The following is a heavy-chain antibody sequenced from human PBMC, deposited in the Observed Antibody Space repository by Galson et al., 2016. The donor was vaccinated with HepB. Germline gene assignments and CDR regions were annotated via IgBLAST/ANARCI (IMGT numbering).Heavy chain of an antibody. Sequence: SETLSLTCPVSGGSISNNCWSWIRQPPGKGLEWLGNIYYSGTNYNPSLESRVTISVDTSKNQVSLKLSSVTAADTAVYYCATTLGYSYGGRYFDYWGQGTLVTVSS. CDR2: IYYSGT. CDR1: GGSISNNC. V-gene: IGHV4-59*03. J-gene: IGHJ4*02. D-gene: IGHD5-18*01. CDR3: ATTLGYSYGGRYFDY.